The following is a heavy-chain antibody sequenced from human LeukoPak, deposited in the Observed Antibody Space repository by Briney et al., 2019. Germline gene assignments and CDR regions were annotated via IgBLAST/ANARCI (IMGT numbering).Heavy chain of an antibody. CDR1: GGSISSYY. D-gene: IGHD3-10*01. V-gene: IGHV4-59*01. CDR3: AREGYYGSGSYYSGNFDY. Sequence: PSETLSLTCTVSGGSISSYYWSWIRQPPGKGLEWIGYIYYSGSTNYNPSLKSRVTISVDTSKNQFSLKLSSVTAADTAVYYCAREGYYGSGSYYSGNFDYWGQGTLVTVSS. J-gene: IGHJ4*02. CDR2: IYYSGST.